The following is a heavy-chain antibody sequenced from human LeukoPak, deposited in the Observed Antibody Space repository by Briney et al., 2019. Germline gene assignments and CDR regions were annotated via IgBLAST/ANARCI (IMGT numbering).Heavy chain of an antibody. CDR3: ARGKCSSPYYMDV. CDR1: GPSITTNY. V-gene: IGHV4-59*01. Sequence: SETLSLTCSVSGPSITTNYSGWIRQPPGKGPEWSGYIYYSGSTNYNPSLKSRVIISVDTSKNQFSLKLSSVTAADTAVYYCARGKCSSPYYMDVWGKGTTVTVSS. J-gene: IGHJ6*03. CDR2: IYYSGST. D-gene: IGHD6-6*01.